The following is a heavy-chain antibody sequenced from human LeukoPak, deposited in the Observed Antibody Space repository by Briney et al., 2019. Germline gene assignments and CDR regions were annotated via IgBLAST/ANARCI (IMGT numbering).Heavy chain of an antibody. CDR1: GGSISSGNW. J-gene: IGHJ4*02. D-gene: IGHD3-22*01. V-gene: IGHV4-4*02. CDR2: IYHSGST. Sequence: SGTLSLTCAVSGGSISSGNWWSWVRQPPGKGLEWIGEIYHSGSTNYNPSLKSRVTISVDKSKNQFSLKLSSVTAADTAVYYCARGGRYYYDSSGEDYFDYWGQGTLVTVSS. CDR3: ARGGRYYYDSSGEDYFDY.